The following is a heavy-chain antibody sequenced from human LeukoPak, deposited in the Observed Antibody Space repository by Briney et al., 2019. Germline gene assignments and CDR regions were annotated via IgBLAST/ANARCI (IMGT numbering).Heavy chain of an antibody. J-gene: IGHJ5*02. V-gene: IGHV4-4*02. CDR2: IYHSGST. CDR1: GGSISSSNW. D-gene: IGHD2-21*02. Sequence: PSETLSLTCAVSGGSISSSNWWSWVRQPPGKGLEWIGEIYHSGSTNYNPSLKSRVTISVDKSKNQFSLKLSSVTAAGTAVYYCAREGAYCGGDCYSNWFDPWGQGTLVTVSS. CDR3: AREGAYCGGDCYSNWFDP.